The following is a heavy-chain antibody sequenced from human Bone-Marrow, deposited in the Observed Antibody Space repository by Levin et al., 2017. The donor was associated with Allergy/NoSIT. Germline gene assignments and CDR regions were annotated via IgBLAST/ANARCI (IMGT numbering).Heavy chain of an antibody. Sequence: GGSLRLSCAASGFTFSNYALSWVRQAPGKGLDWVSSVSGSTNKTYYADSVRGRFTISRDNSKNTLTLHMHRLRADDTAIYYCAKTKEDIVLVPAAATPYWYFDLWGRGTLVTVSS. J-gene: IGHJ2*01. CDR1: GFTFSNYA. CDR3: AKTKEDIVLVPAAATPYWYFDL. D-gene: IGHD2-2*01. CDR2: VSGSTNKT. V-gene: IGHV3-23*01.